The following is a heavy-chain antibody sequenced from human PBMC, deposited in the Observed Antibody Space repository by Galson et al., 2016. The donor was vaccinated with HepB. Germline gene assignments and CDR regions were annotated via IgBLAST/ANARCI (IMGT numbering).Heavy chain of an antibody. V-gene: IGHV3-48*01. CDR2: ISRSSGTI. CDR3: ARDGTWNWVFDC. D-gene: IGHD1-7*01. CDR1: GFTFSSYG. J-gene: IGHJ4*01. Sequence: SLRLSCAASGFTFSSYGMHWVRQAPGKGLEWVSYISRSSGTIHYADSVKGRFTISRDNAKNSLYLQMDSLRAEDTAVYYCARDGTWNWVFDCWGQGTLVTVSS.